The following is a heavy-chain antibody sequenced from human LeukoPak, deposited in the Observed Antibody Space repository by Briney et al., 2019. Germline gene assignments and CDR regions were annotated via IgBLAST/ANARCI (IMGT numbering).Heavy chain of an antibody. CDR1: GGSISSENYY. D-gene: IGHD3-3*01. Sequence: SETLSLTCTVSGGSISSENYYWSWIRQPAGKGLEWIGRIFPGGSTNYIPSLKNRVTISVDTSKNQFSLKLISVTAADTAVYYCARGELYDFWSGTTEYFRHWGQGTLVTVSS. V-gene: IGHV4-61*02. CDR3: ARGELYDFWSGTTEYFRH. CDR2: IFPGGST. J-gene: IGHJ1*01.